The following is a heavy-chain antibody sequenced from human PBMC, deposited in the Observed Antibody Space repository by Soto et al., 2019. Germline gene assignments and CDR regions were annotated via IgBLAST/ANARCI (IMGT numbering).Heavy chain of an antibody. D-gene: IGHD4-17*01. V-gene: IGHV1-18*01. Sequence: ASVKFSCKASGYTFTASGISWVRQAPGQGLAWMGWTSIYNGHTEYSPKFLGRVVMTTDTSADTAYLELKSLRPDDAALYYCARWDDYGASDQYHFDQWGQGNLVTVSS. CDR1: GYTFTASG. CDR3: ARWDDYGASDQYHFDQ. CDR2: TSIYNGHT. J-gene: IGHJ4*02.